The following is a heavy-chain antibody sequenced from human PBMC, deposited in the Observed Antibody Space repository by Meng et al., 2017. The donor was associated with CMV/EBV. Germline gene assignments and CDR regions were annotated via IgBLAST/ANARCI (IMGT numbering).Heavy chain of an antibody. CDR2: INHSGST. J-gene: IGHJ5*02. Sequence: QVQLQQGGAGLLKPSETRSLTCAVYGGSFSGYYWSWIRQPPGKGLEWIGEINHSGSTNYNPSLKSRVTISVDTSKNQFSLKLSSVTAADTAVYYCARGVGGWFDPWGQGTLVTVSS. CDR3: ARGVGGWFDP. D-gene: IGHD1-26*01. V-gene: IGHV4-34*01. CDR1: GGSFSGYY.